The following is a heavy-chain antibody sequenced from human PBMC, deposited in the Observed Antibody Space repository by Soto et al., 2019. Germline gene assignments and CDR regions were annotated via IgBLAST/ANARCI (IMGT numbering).Heavy chain of an antibody. CDR2: ISGSGTNT. CDR1: GFTFRTFA. J-gene: IGHJ4*02. D-gene: IGHD6-13*01. CDR3: AKVGRDVPSWYTPPDY. V-gene: IGHV3-23*01. Sequence: GGSLRLSCAASGFTFRTFAMSWVRQAPGKGLECVSGISGSGTNTYYAASVKGRFTVSRDNSKNTVYLQMNSLRVEDTAVYYCAKVGRDVPSWYTPPDYWGQGNLVTVSS.